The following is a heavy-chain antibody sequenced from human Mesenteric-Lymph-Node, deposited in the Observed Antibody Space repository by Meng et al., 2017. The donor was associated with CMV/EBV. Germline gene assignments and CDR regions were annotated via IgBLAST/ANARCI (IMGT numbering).Heavy chain of an antibody. D-gene: IGHD6-13*01. J-gene: IGHJ4*02. CDR1: GYTLNSYY. V-gene: IGHV1-46*02. Sequence: SGYTLNSYYMHWVRQAPGQGLEWMGIINPTGGGTTYAQKFQGRVTMTRDTSTSTVYMELSSLRSEDTAVYYCARGRRPDSSSWFLDYWGQGTLVTVSS. CDR2: INPTGGGT. CDR3: ARGRRPDSSSWFLDY.